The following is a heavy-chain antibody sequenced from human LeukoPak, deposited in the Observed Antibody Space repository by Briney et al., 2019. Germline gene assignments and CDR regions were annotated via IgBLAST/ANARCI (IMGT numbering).Heavy chain of an antibody. CDR3: ASFFGTDAFDI. CDR2: MNPNSGNT. J-gene: IGHJ3*02. V-gene: IGHV1-8*01. Sequence: ASVKVTCKASGYTFTSYDINWVRQATGQGLEWMGWMNPNSGNTGYAQRFQGRVTMARNTSISTAYMELSSLRSEDTAVYYCASFFGTDAFDIWGQGTMVTVSS. CDR1: GYTFTSYD. D-gene: IGHD3-3*01.